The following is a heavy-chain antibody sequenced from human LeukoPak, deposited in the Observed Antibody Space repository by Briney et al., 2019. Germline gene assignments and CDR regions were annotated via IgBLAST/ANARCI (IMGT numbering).Heavy chain of an antibody. V-gene: IGHV4-59*08. Sequence: SETLSLTCTVSGASISSFYWSWIRQPAGKGLEWIGYIYYSGSTNYNPSLKSRVTISVDTSKNQFSLKLSSVTAVDTAVYYCARHLYGVSTHYFDYWGQGTLVTVSS. CDR3: ARHLYGVSTHYFDY. CDR2: IYYSGST. CDR1: GASISSFY. J-gene: IGHJ4*02. D-gene: IGHD2-8*01.